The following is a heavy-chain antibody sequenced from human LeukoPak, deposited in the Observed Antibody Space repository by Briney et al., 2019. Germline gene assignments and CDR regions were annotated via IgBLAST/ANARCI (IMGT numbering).Heavy chain of an antibody. CDR1: DDSISSRSYF. D-gene: IGHD3-16*01. CDR3: ARVFRGTYYNYYYMDA. J-gene: IGHJ6*03. V-gene: IGHV4-39*07. CDR2: IFYDGRT. Sequence: SEALSLTCTVSDDSISSRSYFWGWIRRPPGKGLEWIGSIFYDGRTYYNASLKSRVTVSVDTSKNQFSLKLSSLTAADTAVYYCARVFRGTYYNYYYMDAWGKGTTVTVSS.